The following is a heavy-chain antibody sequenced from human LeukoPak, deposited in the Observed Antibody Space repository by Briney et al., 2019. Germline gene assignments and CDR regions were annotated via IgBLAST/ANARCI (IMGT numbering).Heavy chain of an antibody. CDR2: INWNCGTT. CDR1: VFTFADYG. CDR3: ARAGGWNYSYYFDY. V-gene: IGHV3-20*04. Sequence: PGGTLRHSCAASVFTFADYGMSWVRQAPGKGLYWVFGINWNCGTTCYADSVKGRFIISRNNAKKSLYLQMNSPRAEDTALYYCARAGGWNYSYYFDYWGQGTLVTVSS. D-gene: IGHD1-7*01. J-gene: IGHJ4*02.